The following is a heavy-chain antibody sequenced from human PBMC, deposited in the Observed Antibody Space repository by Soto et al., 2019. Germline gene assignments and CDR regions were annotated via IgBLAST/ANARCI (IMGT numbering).Heavy chain of an antibody. Sequence: QVQLQQWGAGLLKPSETLSLTCAVYGGFVSSGSYYWSWLRKPPGKGLEWIGEMSHSGGTHFNPSPKSRATIAEDTSNNQFSLKMSSVSAANTALYYCARVERGTATTVVDAFDIWGPWTMVTVSS. D-gene: IGHD1-1*01. CDR2: MSHSGGT. V-gene: IGHV4-34*01. CDR1: GGFVSSGSYY. CDR3: ARVERGTATTVVDAFDI. J-gene: IGHJ3*02.